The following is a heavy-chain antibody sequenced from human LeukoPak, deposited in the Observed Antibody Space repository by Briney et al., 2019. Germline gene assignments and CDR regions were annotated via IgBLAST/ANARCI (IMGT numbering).Heavy chain of an antibody. J-gene: IGHJ3*02. CDR1: GFTFSSYV. D-gene: IGHD6-13*01. V-gene: IGHV3-33*01. Sequence: PGRSLRLSCAASGFTFSSYVMHWVRQAPGKGLEWVTIIWFDGKNKYYADSVKGRFTISRDNSKNTLYLQMNSLRAEDTAVYYCASARPTSSWTAFDIWGQGTMVTVSS. CDR2: IWFDGKNK. CDR3: ASARPTSSWTAFDI.